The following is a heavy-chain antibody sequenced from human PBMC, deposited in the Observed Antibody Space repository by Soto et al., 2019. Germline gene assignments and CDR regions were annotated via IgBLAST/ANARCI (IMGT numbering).Heavy chain of an antibody. J-gene: IGHJ4*02. Sequence: GESLKISCAASGFTFSSYAMSWVRQAPGKGLEWVSAISGSGGSTYYADSVKGRFTISRDNSKNTLYLQMNSLRAEDTAVYYCAKDHYSSDYWGQGTLVTVSS. CDR3: AKDHYSSDY. CDR1: GFTFSSYA. V-gene: IGHV3-23*01. D-gene: IGHD6-6*01. CDR2: ISGSGGST.